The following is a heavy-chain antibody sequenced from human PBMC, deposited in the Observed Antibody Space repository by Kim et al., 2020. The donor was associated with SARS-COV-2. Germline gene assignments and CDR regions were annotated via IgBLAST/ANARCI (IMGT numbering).Heavy chain of an antibody. D-gene: IGHD1-1*01. V-gene: IGHV1-3*01. Sequence: ASVKVSCKPSGYIFTNFAIHWVRQAPGLRLEWLGWINAANGHAKYSQNFQGRVTITRDTSAGTAYMELSSLRSEDTAVYYCARGGNGNAGFDYWAQGT. J-gene: IGHJ4*02. CDR3: ARGGNGNAGFDY. CDR2: INAANGHA. CDR1: GYIFTNFA.